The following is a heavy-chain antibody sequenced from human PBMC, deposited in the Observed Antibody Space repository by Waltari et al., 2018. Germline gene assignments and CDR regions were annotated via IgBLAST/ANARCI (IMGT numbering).Heavy chain of an antibody. CDR3: ARGLSLRYFDWPSYFDY. J-gene: IGHJ4*02. CDR1: GYTFTSYA. D-gene: IGHD3-9*01. Sequence: QVQLVQSGAEVKKPGASVKVSCKASGYTFTSYARHWVRKAPGQRLEWMGWINAGNGNTKYSQKFQGRVTITRDTSASTAYMELSSLRSEDTAVYYCARGLSLRYFDWPSYFDYWGQGTLVTVSS. V-gene: IGHV1-3*01. CDR2: INAGNGNT.